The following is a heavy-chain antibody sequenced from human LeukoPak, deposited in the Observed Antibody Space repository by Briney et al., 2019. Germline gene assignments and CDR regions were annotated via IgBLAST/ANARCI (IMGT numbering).Heavy chain of an antibody. J-gene: IGHJ4*02. Sequence: GGSLRLSCAASGFTFSSYGMHWVRQAPGKGLEWVAVIWYDGSNKYYADSVKGRFTISRDSSKNTLYLQMNSLRAEDTAVYYCARDGSSGYRYYFDYWGQGTLVTVSS. CDR3: ARDGSSGYRYYFDY. V-gene: IGHV3-33*01. CDR1: GFTFSSYG. D-gene: IGHD3-22*01. CDR2: IWYDGSNK.